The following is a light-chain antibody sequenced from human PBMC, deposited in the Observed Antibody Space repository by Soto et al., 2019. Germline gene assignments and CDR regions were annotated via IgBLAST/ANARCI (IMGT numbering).Light chain of an antibody. J-gene: IGKJ4*01. CDR2: DAS. CDR1: QDIDKY. Sequence: DIQMTQSPSSLSASVGDRVTITCQASQDIDKYLNWYEQKPGKAPKLLIYDASDLETGVPSRFSGSGSGTDFTLTISSLQPEDFATYFCQQYDNLPLTFGGGTKVEIK. CDR3: QQYDNLPLT. V-gene: IGKV1-33*01.